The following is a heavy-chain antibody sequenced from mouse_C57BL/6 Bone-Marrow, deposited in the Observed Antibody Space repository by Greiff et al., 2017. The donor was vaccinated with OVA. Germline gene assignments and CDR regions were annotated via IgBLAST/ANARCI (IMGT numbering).Heavy chain of an antibody. V-gene: IGHV1-56*01. CDR3: ARKGYSNLFAY. J-gene: IGHJ3*01. D-gene: IGHD2-5*01. CDR1: GYTFTSHW. CDR2: IFPGSGST. Sequence: VQRVESGPELVRPGASVKISCKAPGYTFTSHWMQWVRQRPGQGLEWIGEIFPGSGSTYYNEKFKGKATLTADKSSSTAYMELRSLTSEDSAVYFCARKGYSNLFAYWGQGTLVTVSA.